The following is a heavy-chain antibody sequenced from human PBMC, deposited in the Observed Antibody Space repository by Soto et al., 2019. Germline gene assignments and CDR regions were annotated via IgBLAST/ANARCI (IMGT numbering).Heavy chain of an antibody. CDR2: INPNSGGT. V-gene: IGHV1-2*02. D-gene: IGHD3-16*02. Sequence: ASVKVSCKASGYTFTGYYMHWVRQAPGQGLEWMGWINPNSGGTNYAQKFQGRVTMTRDTSISTAYMELSRLRSDDTAVYYCARDLRYDYVWGSYLQPDYWGQGTLVTVSS. CDR1: GYTFTGYY. CDR3: ARDLRYDYVWGSYLQPDY. J-gene: IGHJ4*02.